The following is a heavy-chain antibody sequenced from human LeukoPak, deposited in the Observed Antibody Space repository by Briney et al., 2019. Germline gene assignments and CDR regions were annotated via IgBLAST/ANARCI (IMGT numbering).Heavy chain of an antibody. Sequence: GGSLRLSCAASGFTVGSNYMSWVRQAPGKGLEWVSVIYSGGSTYYADSVKGRFTISRDNSKNTLYLQMNSLRAEDTAVYYCARCDGYNPGPIYWGQGTLVTVSS. CDR1: GFTVGSNY. J-gene: IGHJ4*02. CDR3: ARCDGYNPGPIY. D-gene: IGHD5-24*01. CDR2: IYSGGST. V-gene: IGHV3-53*01.